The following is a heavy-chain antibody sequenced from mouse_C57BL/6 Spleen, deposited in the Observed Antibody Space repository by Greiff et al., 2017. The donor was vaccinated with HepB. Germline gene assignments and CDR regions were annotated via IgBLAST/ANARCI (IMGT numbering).Heavy chain of an antibody. CDR2: IYPRSGNT. CDR1: GYTFTSYG. D-gene: IGHD1-1*01. CDR3: ARRITTVVATGYYAMDY. J-gene: IGHJ4*01. Sequence: QVQLKESGAELARPGASVKLSCKASGYTFTSYGISWVKQRTGQGLEWIGEIYPRSGNTYYNEKFKGKATLTADKSSSTAYMELRSLTSEDSAVYFCARRITTVVATGYYAMDYWGQGTSVTVSS. V-gene: IGHV1-81*01.